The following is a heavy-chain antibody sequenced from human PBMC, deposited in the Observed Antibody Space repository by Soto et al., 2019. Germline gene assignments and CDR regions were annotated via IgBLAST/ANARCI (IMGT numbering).Heavy chain of an antibody. CDR3: ARDQVAIVGVVTNYYYGMDV. J-gene: IGHJ6*02. D-gene: IGHD3-3*01. V-gene: IGHV3-7*01. CDR1: GFTFSSYW. CDR2: IKQDGSEK. Sequence: GGSLRLSCAASGFTFSSYWMSWVRQAPGKGLEWVANIKQDGSEKYYVDSVKGRFTISRDNAKNSLYLQMNSLRAEDTAVYYCARDQVAIVGVVTNYYYGMDVWGQGTTVTVSS.